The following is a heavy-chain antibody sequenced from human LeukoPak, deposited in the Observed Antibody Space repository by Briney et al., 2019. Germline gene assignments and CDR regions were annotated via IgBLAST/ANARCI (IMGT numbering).Heavy chain of an antibody. CDR2: IYPGDSDT. CDR3: ARLVVRWFDP. Sequence: GESLKISRKGSGYHFTSYWIGWVRQMPGKGLEGMGIIYPGDSDTRYSPSFQGQVTISADKSISTAYLQWSSLKASDTAMYYCARLVVRWFDPWGQGTLVTVSS. D-gene: IGHD3-10*01. J-gene: IGHJ5*02. CDR1: GYHFTSYW. V-gene: IGHV5-51*01.